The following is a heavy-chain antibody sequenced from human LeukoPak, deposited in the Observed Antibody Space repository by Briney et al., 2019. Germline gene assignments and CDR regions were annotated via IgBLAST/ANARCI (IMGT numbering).Heavy chain of an antibody. V-gene: IGHV1-2*02. Sequence: ASVKVSCKASGYTFTGYYMHWVRQAPGQGLEWMGWINPNSGGTNYAQKFQGRVTMTRDTSISTAYMELSRLRSDDTAVYYCARDGSYYVGWFDPWGQGTLVTVSS. J-gene: IGHJ5*02. CDR2: INPNSGGT. CDR3: ARDGSYYVGWFDP. CDR1: GYTFTGYY. D-gene: IGHD1-26*01.